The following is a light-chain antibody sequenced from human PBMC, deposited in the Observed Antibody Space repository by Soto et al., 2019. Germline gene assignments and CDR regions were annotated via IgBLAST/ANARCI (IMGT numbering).Light chain of an antibody. CDR3: QQRSNWPT. Sequence: EIVLTQSPATLSLSPGERATLSCRASQSVSSYLAWYQQKPGQAPRLLIYDASSRATGIPARFSGSGSWTDFTLTISSLEPEDFAVYYCQQRSNWPTFGGGTKVEIK. J-gene: IGKJ4*01. V-gene: IGKV3-11*01. CDR1: QSVSSY. CDR2: DAS.